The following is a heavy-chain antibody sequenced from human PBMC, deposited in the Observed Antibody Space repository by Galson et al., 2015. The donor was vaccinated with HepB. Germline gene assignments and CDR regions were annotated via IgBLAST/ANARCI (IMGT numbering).Heavy chain of an antibody. CDR1: GGTFSSYA. J-gene: IGHJ6*02. CDR2: IIPIFAAA. V-gene: IGHV1-69*13. CDR3: ASTRRSGLYYGMDV. Sequence: SVKVSCKASGGTFSSYAISWVRQAPGQGLEWMGRIIPIFAAANYAQKFQGRVTITADETTSTAYMELSSLRSEDTAVYYCASTRRSGLYYGMDVWGQGTTVTVSS.